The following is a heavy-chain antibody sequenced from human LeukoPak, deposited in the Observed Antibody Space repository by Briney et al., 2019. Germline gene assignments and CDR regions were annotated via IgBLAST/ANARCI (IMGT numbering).Heavy chain of an antibody. D-gene: IGHD2-21*01. V-gene: IGHV4-59*01. CDR1: GGSISSYY. Sequence: PSETLSLTCTVSGGSISSYYWSWIRQPPGKGLEWIGYNSYSGSTNYNPSLKSRVTISIDTSKNQFSLKLSSVTAADTAVYYRARNGESYVFDYWGQGTLVTVSS. CDR2: NSYSGST. J-gene: IGHJ4*02. CDR3: ARNGESYVFDY.